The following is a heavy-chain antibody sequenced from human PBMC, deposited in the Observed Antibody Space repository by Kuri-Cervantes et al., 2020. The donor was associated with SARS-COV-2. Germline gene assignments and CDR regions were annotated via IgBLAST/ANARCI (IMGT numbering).Heavy chain of an antibody. Sequence: GGSLRLSCAASGFTFSSYEMNWVRQAPGKGLEWVSYISSSGSTIYYADSVKGRFTISRDNAKNSLYLQMNSLRAEDTAVYYCARSLDGYSYGPIDYWGQGTLVTVSS. CDR3: ARSLDGYSYGPIDY. CDR2: ISSSGSTI. D-gene: IGHD5-18*01. CDR1: GFTFSSYE. J-gene: IGHJ4*02. V-gene: IGHV3-48*03.